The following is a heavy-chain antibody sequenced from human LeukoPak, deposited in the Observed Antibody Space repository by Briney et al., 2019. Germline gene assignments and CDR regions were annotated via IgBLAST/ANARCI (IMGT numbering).Heavy chain of an antibody. CDR1: GGSISSSSYY. J-gene: IGHJ4*02. V-gene: IGHV4-39*01. CDR3: ARGTSGYYPGNY. D-gene: IGHD3-22*01. Sequence: SETLSLTCTVSGGSISSSSYYWGWIRQPPGKGLEWIGSIYYSGSTYYNPSLKSRVTISVDTSKNQFSLKLSSVTAADTAVYYCARGTSGYYPGNYWGQGTLVTVSS. CDR2: IYYSGST.